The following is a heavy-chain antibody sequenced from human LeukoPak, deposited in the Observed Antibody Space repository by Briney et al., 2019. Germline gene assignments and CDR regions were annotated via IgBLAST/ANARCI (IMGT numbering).Heavy chain of an antibody. CDR1: GGTFSSYA. D-gene: IGHD3-3*01. Sequence: SVKVSCKASGGTFSSYAISWVRQAPGQGLEWMGGIIPIFGTANYAQKFQGRVTITADESTSTAYMELSSLRSEDTAVYYCARGFLEWSTYYYYYMDVWGKGTTVTVSS. CDR3: ARGFLEWSTYYYYYMDV. V-gene: IGHV1-69*13. J-gene: IGHJ6*03. CDR2: IIPIFGTA.